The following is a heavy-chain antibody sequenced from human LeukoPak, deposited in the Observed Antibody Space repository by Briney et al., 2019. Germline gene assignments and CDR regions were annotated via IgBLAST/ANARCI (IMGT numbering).Heavy chain of an antibody. Sequence: GGSLRLSCAASGFTFSSYAMHWVRQAPGKGLEWVAVISYDGSNKYYADSVKGRFTISRDNSKNTLYLQMNSLRAEDTAVYYCARGSPLVPWGQGTLVTVSS. CDR2: ISYDGSNK. J-gene: IGHJ5*02. V-gene: IGHV3-30*04. CDR3: ARGSPLVP. D-gene: IGHD6-6*01. CDR1: GFTFSSYA.